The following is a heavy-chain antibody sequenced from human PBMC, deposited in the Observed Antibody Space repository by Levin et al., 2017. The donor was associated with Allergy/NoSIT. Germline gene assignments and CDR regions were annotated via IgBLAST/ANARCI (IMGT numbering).Heavy chain of an antibody. CDR2: ISWNSGSI. V-gene: IGHV3-9*01. J-gene: IGHJ6*02. Sequence: GGSLRLSCAASGFTFDDYAMHWVRQAPGKGLEWVSGISWNSGSIGYADSVKGRFAISRDNAKNSLYLQMNSLRAEDTALYYCAKDSHTASPYYYYYYGMDVWGQGTTVTVSS. CDR3: AKDSHTASPYYYYYYGMDV. CDR1: GFTFDDYA. D-gene: IGHD5-18*01.